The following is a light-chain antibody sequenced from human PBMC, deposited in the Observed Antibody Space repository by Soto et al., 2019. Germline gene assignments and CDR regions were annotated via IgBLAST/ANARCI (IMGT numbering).Light chain of an antibody. CDR3: QQANSFPVT. CDR2: AAS. J-gene: IGKJ5*01. Sequence: DIQMTHSPSSLSASVGDTVTITCRSSQDVGRWLSWYQQKPGKAPKILIFAASSLQSGVPSRFSGSGSGTDFTLTISSLQSEDFATYYCQQANSFPVTFGQGTRLEIK. V-gene: IGKV1D-12*01. CDR1: QDVGRW.